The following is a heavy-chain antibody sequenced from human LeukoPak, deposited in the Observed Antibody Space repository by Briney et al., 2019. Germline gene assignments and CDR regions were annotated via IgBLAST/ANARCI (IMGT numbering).Heavy chain of an antibody. CDR1: GYTFTGYY. CDR2: INPNSGDT. CDR3: ARGRDY. Sequence: ASVKVSCKASGYTFTGYYLYWVRQAPGQGLEWMGRINPNSGDTENTQKFEDRVTMTRDTSTSTAYMELRGLRSGDTAVYYCARGRDYWGQGTLVTVSS. V-gene: IGHV1-2*06. J-gene: IGHJ4*02.